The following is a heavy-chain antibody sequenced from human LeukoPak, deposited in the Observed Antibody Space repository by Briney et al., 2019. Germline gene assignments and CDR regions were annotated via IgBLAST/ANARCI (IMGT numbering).Heavy chain of an antibody. V-gene: IGHV1-69*13. J-gene: IGHJ4*02. CDR1: GYTSTGYY. CDR2: IIPIFGTA. D-gene: IGHD3-10*01. CDR3: ARGPTTYYYGSGSATLIDY. Sequence: ASVKVSCKASGYTSTGYYMHWVRQAPGQGLEWMGGIIPIFGTANYAQKFQGRVTITADESTSTAYMELSSLRSEDTAVYYCARGPTTYYYGSGSATLIDYWGQGTLVTVSS.